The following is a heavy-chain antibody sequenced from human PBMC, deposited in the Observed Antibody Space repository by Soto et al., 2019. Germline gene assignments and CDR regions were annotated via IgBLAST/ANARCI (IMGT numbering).Heavy chain of an antibody. D-gene: IGHD3-22*01. J-gene: IGHJ4*01. CDR2: IYYSGST. CDR3: ARGSYYYDSSGYYHY. CDR1: GGSISSGGYY. Sequence: TSETLSLTCTVSGGSISSGGYYWSCIRQHLGKGLEWIGYIYYSGSTYYNPSLKSRVTISVDTSKNQFSLKLSSVTAADTAVYYCARGSYYYDSSGYYHYWRHGTLVTV. V-gene: IGHV4-30-4*08.